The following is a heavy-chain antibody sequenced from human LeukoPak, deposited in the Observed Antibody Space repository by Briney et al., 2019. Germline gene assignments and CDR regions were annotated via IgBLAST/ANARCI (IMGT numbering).Heavy chain of an antibody. Sequence: PSETLSLTCTVSGGSISSYYWSWIRQPPGKGLEWIGYIYYSGSTNYNPSLKSRVTISVDTSKNQFSLKLSSVTAADTAVYYCARGSSYYGSGTYGPRSWFDPWGQGTMVTVSS. CDR1: GGSISSYY. CDR2: IYYSGST. J-gene: IGHJ3*01. D-gene: IGHD3-10*01. CDR3: ARGSSYYGSGTYGPRSWFDP. V-gene: IGHV4-59*01.